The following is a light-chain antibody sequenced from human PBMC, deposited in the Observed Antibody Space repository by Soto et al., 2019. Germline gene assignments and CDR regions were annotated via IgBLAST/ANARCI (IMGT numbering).Light chain of an antibody. J-gene: IGKJ4*01. CDR2: EAS. CDR1: QGISSS. CDR3: QQLNTYPLT. Sequence: DIQLTQSPFFLSASVGDRVTITCRASQGISSSLAWYQQKPGKAPKLLIYEASTLQSGVPSRFSGSGSGTEFNLTISSLQPEDFATSYCQQLNTYPLTVGGGTKVEIK. V-gene: IGKV1-9*01.